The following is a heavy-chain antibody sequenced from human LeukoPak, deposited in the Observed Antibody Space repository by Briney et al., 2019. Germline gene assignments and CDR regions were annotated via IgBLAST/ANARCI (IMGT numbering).Heavy chain of an antibody. J-gene: IGHJ6*03. V-gene: IGHV1-18*01. CDR2: ISAYNGNT. Sequence: ASVKVSCKASGYTFTSYGISWVRQAPGQGLEWMGWISAYNGNTNCAQKLQGRVTMTTDTSTSTAYMELRSLRSDDTAVYYCARVAPSWYYYYMDVWGKGTTVTISS. CDR1: GYTFTSYG. CDR3: ARVAPSWYYYYMDV. D-gene: IGHD5-12*01.